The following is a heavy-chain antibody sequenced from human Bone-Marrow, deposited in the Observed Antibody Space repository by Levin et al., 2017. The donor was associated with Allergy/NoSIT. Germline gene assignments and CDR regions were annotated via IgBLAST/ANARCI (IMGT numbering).Heavy chain of an antibody. CDR3: AHTNHDILTGYYFTIVFDY. D-gene: IGHD3-9*01. J-gene: IGHJ4*02. V-gene: IGHV2-5*02. CDR1: GFSLSTSGVG. Sequence: SGPTLVKPTQTLTLTCTFSGFSLSTSGVGVGWIRQPPGKALEWLALIYWDDDKRYSPSLKSRLTITKDTSKNQVVLTMTNMDPVDTATYYCAHTNHDILTGYYFTIVFDYWGQGTLVTVSS. CDR2: IYWDDDK.